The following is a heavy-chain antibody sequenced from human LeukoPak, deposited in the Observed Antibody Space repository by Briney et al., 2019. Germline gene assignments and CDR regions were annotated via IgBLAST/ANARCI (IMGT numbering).Heavy chain of an antibody. V-gene: IGHV4-59*01. J-gene: IGHJ4*02. CDR2: IYYSGST. CDR1: GGSISSYY. Sequence: SETLSLTCTVSGGSISSYYWSWLRQPPGKGLEWLGYIYYSGSTNYNPSLKSRVTISVDTSKNQFSLKLSSVTAADTAVYYCARSKDILTGYCFDYWGQGTLVTVSS. D-gene: IGHD3-9*01. CDR3: ARSKDILTGYCFDY.